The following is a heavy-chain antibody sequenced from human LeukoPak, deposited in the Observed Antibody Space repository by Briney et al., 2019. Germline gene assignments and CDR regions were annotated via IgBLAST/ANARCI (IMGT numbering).Heavy chain of an antibody. CDR1: GGSISSYY. V-gene: IGHV4-59*01. Sequence: SETLSLTCTVSGGSISSYYWSWIRQPPGKGLEWIGYIYYSGSTNYNPSLKSRVTISVDTSKNQFSLKLSSVTAADTAVYYCARSGNDGGEIDYWGPGTLVTVSS. CDR2: IYYSGST. D-gene: IGHD1-1*01. J-gene: IGHJ4*02. CDR3: ARSGNDGGEIDY.